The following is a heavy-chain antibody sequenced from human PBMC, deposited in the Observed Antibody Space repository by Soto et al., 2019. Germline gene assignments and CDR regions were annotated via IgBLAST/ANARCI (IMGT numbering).Heavy chain of an antibody. J-gene: IGHJ4*02. CDR3: AKGRRDSVVVVAASFDY. V-gene: IGHV3-30*18. D-gene: IGHD2-15*01. CDR1: GFTFSSYG. Sequence: QVQLVESGGGVVQPGRSLRLSCAASGFTFSSYGMHWVRQAPGKGLEWVAVISYDGSNKYYADSVKGRFTISRDNSKNTLYLQMNSLRAEDTAVYYCAKGRRDSVVVVAASFDYWGQGTLVTVSS. CDR2: ISYDGSNK.